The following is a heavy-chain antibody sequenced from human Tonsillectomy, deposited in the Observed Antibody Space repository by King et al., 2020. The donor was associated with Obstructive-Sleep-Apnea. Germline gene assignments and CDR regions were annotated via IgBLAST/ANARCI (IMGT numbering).Heavy chain of an antibody. CDR1: GFTFSSYA. V-gene: IGHV3-23*04. J-gene: IGHJ4*02. Sequence: VQLVESGGGLVQPGGSLRLSCAASGFTFSSYAMSWVRQAPGKGLEWVSGISGSGGGTDYADSVKGRFTISRDNAKNTLYLQMNSLRAADTAVYYCAKDWAVAGTRYFDYWGQGPLVTVSS. D-gene: IGHD6-19*01. CDR3: AKDWAVAGTRYFDY. CDR2: ISGSGGGT.